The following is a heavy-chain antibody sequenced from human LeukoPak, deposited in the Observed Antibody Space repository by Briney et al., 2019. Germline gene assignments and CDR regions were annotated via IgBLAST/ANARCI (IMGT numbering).Heavy chain of an antibody. CDR3: ARDSLVATIGYSGSYY. Sequence: GGSLRLSCAASGFTFSSYAMHWVRQAPGKGLEWVAVISYDGSNKYYADSVKGRFTISRDNSKNTRYLQMNSLRAEDTAVYYCARDSLVATIGYSGSYYWGQGTLVTVSS. V-gene: IGHV3-30-3*01. CDR2: ISYDGSNK. CDR1: GFTFSSYA. D-gene: IGHD1-26*01. J-gene: IGHJ4*02.